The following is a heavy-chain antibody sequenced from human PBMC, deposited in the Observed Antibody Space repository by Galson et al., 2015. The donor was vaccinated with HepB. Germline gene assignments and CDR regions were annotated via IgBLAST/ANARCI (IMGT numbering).Heavy chain of an antibody. D-gene: IGHD5-12*01. CDR2: VIPLSGVT. V-gene: IGHV1-69*04. CDR1: GYTFPSYG. CDR3: ARVGGYENAFDL. J-gene: IGHJ3*01. Sequence: SVKVSCKASGYTFPSYGITWVRQAPGQGLEWMGRVIPLSGVTNYAQRFQGRVTITADRSTSTAYVVLSSLGSEDTAVYYCARVGGYENAFDLWGQGTMVTVSS.